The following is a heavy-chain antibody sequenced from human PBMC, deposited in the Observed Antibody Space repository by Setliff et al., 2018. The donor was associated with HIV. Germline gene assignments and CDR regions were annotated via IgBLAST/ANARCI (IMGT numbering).Heavy chain of an antibody. Sequence: KSSETLSLTCAFYGASFTDYWNWIRQPPGKGLEWIGEIHHTGHINYNPSFKSRVTMSLDMSTNQFSLKMASMTAADSAVYYCARFDVTPMTTRDYWGQGTQVNVSS. CDR2: IHHTGHI. V-gene: IGHV4-34*01. D-gene: IGHD4-17*01. CDR1: GASFTDY. J-gene: IGHJ4*02. CDR3: ARFDVTPMTTRDY.